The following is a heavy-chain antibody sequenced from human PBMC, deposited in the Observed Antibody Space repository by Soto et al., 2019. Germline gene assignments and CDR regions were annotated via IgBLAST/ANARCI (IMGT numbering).Heavy chain of an antibody. V-gene: IGHV3-23*01. Sequence: VQLLESGGGLVQPGGSLRLSCAASGFTFSSYAMSWVRQAPGKGLEWVSAISGSGGSTYYADSVKGRFTISRDTSKNTLHLQMHCLRAEDTAVYYCAKGHYYGASYYFDYWGQGTLVTVSS. D-gene: IGHD4-17*01. J-gene: IGHJ4*02. CDR3: AKGHYYGASYYFDY. CDR1: GFTFSSYA. CDR2: ISGSGGST.